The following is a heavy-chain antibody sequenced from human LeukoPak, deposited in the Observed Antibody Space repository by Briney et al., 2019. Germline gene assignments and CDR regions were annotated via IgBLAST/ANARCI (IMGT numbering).Heavy chain of an antibody. D-gene: IGHD3-9*01. Sequence: PSETLSLTCTVSGGSISGSSYYWGWIRQPPGKGLEWIGSIYYSGSTYSNPSLQGRVTISVDTSKNQFSLKLSSVTAADTAVYYCASGLRYFDLYYWGQGTLVTVSS. CDR1: GGSISGSSYY. CDR3: ASGLRYFDLYY. CDR2: IYYSGST. V-gene: IGHV4-39*07. J-gene: IGHJ4*02.